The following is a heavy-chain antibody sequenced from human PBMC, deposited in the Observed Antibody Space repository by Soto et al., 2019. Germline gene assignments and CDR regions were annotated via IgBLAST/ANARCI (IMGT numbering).Heavy chain of an antibody. Sequence: GGSLRLSCAASGFTFSSYAMHWVRQAPGKGLEWVAVISYDGSNKYYADSVKGRFTISRDNSKNTLYLQMNSLRAEDTAVYYCARVGDSSSWPLHYYYYYGMDVWGQGTTVTVSS. D-gene: IGHD6-13*01. CDR3: ARVGDSSSWPLHYYYYYGMDV. CDR2: ISYDGSNK. J-gene: IGHJ6*02. CDR1: GFTFSSYA. V-gene: IGHV3-30-3*01.